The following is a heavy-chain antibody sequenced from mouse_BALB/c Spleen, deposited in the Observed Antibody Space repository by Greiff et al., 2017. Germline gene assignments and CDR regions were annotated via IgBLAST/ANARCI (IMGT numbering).Heavy chain of an antibody. CDR3: ARDHYGSSYIAY. J-gene: IGHJ3*01. Sequence: VESGGGLVKPGGSLKLSCAASGFTFSDYYMYWVRQTPEKRLEWVATISDGGSYTYYPDSVKGRFTISRDNAKNNLYLQMSSLKSEDTAMYYCARDHYGSSYIAYWGQGTLVTVSA. CDR1: GFTFSDYY. CDR2: ISDGGSYT. D-gene: IGHD1-1*01. V-gene: IGHV5-4*02.